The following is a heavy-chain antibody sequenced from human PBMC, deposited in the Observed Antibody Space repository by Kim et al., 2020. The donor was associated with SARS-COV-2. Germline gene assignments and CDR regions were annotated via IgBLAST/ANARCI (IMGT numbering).Heavy chain of an antibody. V-gene: IGHV3-30*04. CDR1: GFTFSSYA. D-gene: IGHD1-1*01. J-gene: IGHJ6*02. CDR2: ISYDGSNK. Sequence: GGSLRLSCAASGFTFSSYAMHWVRQAPGKGLEWVAVISYDGSNKYYADSVKGRFTISRDNSKNTLYLQMNSLRAEDTAVYYCARDLTIPTTDYYGYDVCGHGTTFTLSS. CDR3: ARDLTIPTTDYYGYDV.